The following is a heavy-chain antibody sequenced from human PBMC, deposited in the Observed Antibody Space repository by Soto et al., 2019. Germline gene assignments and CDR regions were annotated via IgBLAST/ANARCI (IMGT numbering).Heavy chain of an antibody. CDR2: IIPIFGTA. V-gene: IGHV1-69*13. CDR1: GGTFSSYA. CDR3: ARDPRPRKRPYYYYGMDV. Sequence: GASVKVSCKASGGTFSSYAISWVRQAPGQGLEWMGGIIPIFGTANYAQKFQGRVTITADESTSTAYMELSSLRSEDTAVYYCARDPRPRKRPYYYYGMDVWGQGTTVTVSS. J-gene: IGHJ6*02.